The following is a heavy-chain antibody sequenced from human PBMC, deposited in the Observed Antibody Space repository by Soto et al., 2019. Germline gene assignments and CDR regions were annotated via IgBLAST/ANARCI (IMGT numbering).Heavy chain of an antibody. D-gene: IGHD1-26*01. Sequence: ASVKVSCKASGYTFTSYDINWVLQATGQGLEWMGWMNPNSGNTGYAQKFQGRVTMTRNTSISTAYMELSSLRSEDTAVYYCARDSGSSAPFDYWGQGXLVTVYS. CDR3: ARDSGSSAPFDY. V-gene: IGHV1-8*01. CDR2: MNPNSGNT. J-gene: IGHJ4*02. CDR1: GYTFTSYD.